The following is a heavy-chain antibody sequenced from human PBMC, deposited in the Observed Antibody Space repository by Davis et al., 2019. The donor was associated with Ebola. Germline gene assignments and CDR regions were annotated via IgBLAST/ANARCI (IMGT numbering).Heavy chain of an antibody. CDR1: GFTFSGSA. CDR3: AREIYCSSTSCFIYYYGMDV. CDR2: IRSKANSYAT. V-gene: IGHV3-73*01. J-gene: IGHJ6*02. Sequence: GESLKISCAASGFTFSGSAMHWVRQASGKGLEWVGRIRSKANSYATAYAASVKGRFTISRDNAKNSLYLQMNSLRAEDTAVYYCAREIYCSSTSCFIYYYGMDVWGQGTTVTVSS. D-gene: IGHD2-2*01.